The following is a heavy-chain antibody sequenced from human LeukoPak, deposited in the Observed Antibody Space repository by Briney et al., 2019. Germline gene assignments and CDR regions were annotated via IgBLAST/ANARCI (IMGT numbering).Heavy chain of an antibody. V-gene: IGHV3-23*01. D-gene: IGHD3-10*01. Sequence: GGSLRLSCAASGFTFSSYAMSWVRQAPGKGLEWVSAISGSGGSTYYADPVKGRFTISRDNSKNTLYLQMNSLRAEDTAVYYCVVTMVRGVMSNWFDPWGQGTLVTVSS. CDR1: GFTFSSYA. CDR2: ISGSGGST. J-gene: IGHJ5*02. CDR3: VVTMVRGVMSNWFDP.